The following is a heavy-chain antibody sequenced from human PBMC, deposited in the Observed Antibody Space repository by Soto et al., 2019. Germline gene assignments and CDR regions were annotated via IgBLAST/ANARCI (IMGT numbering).Heavy chain of an antibody. Sequence: EVQLVESGGGLVQRWGSLRLSCAASGFIFTSYSMVWVRQAPGKGLEWVSSISSRSDSIYYADSVKGRFTISRDNAQNSLYLQMNSLTSEDTAVYYCARDRSADRFVQYFQHWGPGTLVTVSS. CDR2: ISSRSDSI. V-gene: IGHV3-21*01. J-gene: IGHJ1*01. CDR3: ARDRSADRFVQYFQH. CDR1: GFIFTSYS. D-gene: IGHD6-19*01.